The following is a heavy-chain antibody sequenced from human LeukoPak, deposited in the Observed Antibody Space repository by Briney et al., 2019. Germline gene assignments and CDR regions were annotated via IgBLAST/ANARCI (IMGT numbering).Heavy chain of an antibody. J-gene: IGHJ4*02. CDR2: INPNGGGT. CDR3: ARGDIVVAPGVDY. CDR1: GYTFTGYY. Sequence: ASVKVSCKASGYTFTGYYMHWVRQAPGQGLEWMGWINPNGGGTNYAQKFQGRVTMTRDTSISTAYMELSRLRSDDTAVYYCARGDIVVAPGVDYWGQGTLVTVSS. V-gene: IGHV1-2*02. D-gene: IGHD2-2*01.